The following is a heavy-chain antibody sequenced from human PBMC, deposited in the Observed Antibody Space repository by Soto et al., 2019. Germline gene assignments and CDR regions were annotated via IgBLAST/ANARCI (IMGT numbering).Heavy chain of an antibody. D-gene: IGHD3-3*01. J-gene: IGHJ6*04. Sequence: QVQLQESGPGLVKPSETLSLTCTVSGGSMRSYYWYWIRQPAGAGLEWIGRIYARGSTKYNPSLESRVTMFVDVSQTQFCLRLPYVTAAETAVYYCAGIGEEIYYGMDVGGKGTTFTVSS. CDR2: IYARGST. CDR3: AGIGEEIYYGMDV. CDR1: GGSMRSYY. V-gene: IGHV4-4*07.